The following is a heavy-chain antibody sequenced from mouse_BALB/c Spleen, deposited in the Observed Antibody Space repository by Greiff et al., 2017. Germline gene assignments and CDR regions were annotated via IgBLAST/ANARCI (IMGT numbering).Heavy chain of an antibody. CDR2: IWAGGST. Sequence: VQRVESGPGLVAPSQSLSITCTVSGFSLTSYGVHWVRQPPGKGLEWLGVIWAGGSTNYNSALMSRLSISKDNSKSQVFLKMNSLQTDDTAMYYCARDQAGNSPFAYWGQGTLVTVSA. J-gene: IGHJ3*01. CDR3: ARDQAGNSPFAY. V-gene: IGHV2-9*02. D-gene: IGHD2-1*01. CDR1: GFSLTSYG.